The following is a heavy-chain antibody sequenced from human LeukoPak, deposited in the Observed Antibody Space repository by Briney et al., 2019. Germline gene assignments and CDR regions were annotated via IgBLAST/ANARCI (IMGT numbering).Heavy chain of an antibody. D-gene: IGHD3-22*01. J-gene: IGHJ4*01. CDR2: ISTSGGGI. CDR1: GFTFTLYA. Sequence: PGGSLRLSCAASGFTFTLYAMSWVRQAPGKGLEWVSGISTSGGGIYYAHSVKGRFTISRDNSMNTLYLQMYSLRDDDTAVYYCAKDGFDYYDSSGYYYFDYWGHGTLVTVSS. V-gene: IGHV3-23*01. CDR3: AKDGFDYYDSSGYYYFDY.